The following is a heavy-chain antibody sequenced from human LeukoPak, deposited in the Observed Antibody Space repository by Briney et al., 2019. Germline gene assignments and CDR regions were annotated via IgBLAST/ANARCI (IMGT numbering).Heavy chain of an antibody. CDR1: GFTFSNAW. CDR2: IKSKTDGGTT. J-gene: IGHJ4*02. V-gene: IGHV3-15*01. Sequence: GGSLRLSCAASGFTFSNAWMSWVRQAPGKGLEWVGRIKSKTDGGTTDYAAPVKGRFTISRDDSKNTLYLQMNSLKTEDTAVYYCTTDWGYDYVRGSYRPDYWGQGTLVTVSS. D-gene: IGHD3-16*02. CDR3: TTDWGYDYVRGSYRPDY.